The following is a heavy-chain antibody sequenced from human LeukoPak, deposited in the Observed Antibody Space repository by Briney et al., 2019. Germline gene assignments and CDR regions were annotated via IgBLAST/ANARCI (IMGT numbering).Heavy chain of an antibody. J-gene: IGHJ6*03. V-gene: IGHV4-59*01. Sequence: SETLSLTCTVSGASLNDYFWDWIRQAPGKGLEWTGSSYYRGDTNYNPSLKGRLTVPLDTSKNHFSVKFTSLRAADTAVYYCARGRLFYYMDVWGEGTTVTVSS. CDR1: GASLNDYF. CDR2: SYYRGDT. CDR3: ARGRLFYYMDV. D-gene: IGHD2/OR15-2a*01.